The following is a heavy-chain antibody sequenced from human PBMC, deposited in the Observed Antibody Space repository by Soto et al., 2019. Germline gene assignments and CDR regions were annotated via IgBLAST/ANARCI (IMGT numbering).Heavy chain of an antibody. D-gene: IGHD2-8*01. CDR2: INPSGGST. J-gene: IGHJ4*02. CDR3: ARAPFPGCINGVCYPCDH. Sequence: QVQLVQSGAEVKKPGASVKVSCKASGYTFTHYYIHWVRQAPGQGLEWMGMINPSGGSTDYAQKFQGRVTMTTDTSTTTVYMELSSLRSDDPAVYYWARAPFPGCINGVCYPCDHWGQGTLVTVSS. CDR1: GYTFTHYY. V-gene: IGHV1-46*01.